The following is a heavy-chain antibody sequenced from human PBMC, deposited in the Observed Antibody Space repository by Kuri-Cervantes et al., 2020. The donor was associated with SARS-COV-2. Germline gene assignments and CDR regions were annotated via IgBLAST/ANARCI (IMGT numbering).Heavy chain of an antibody. D-gene: IGHD3-22*01. CDR1: GDTFTGYY. CDR3: ARSTPFWRLVVISQGGAFDI. V-gene: IGHV1-2*04. Sequence: ASVKVSCKASGDTFTGYYMHWVRQDPGQGLEWMGWNNPNSGGTNYEQKFEGWVTMTRDTSISTVYMELSRLRSDDTAVYYCARSTPFWRLVVISQGGAFDIWGQGTMVTVSS. J-gene: IGHJ3*02. CDR2: NNPNSGGT.